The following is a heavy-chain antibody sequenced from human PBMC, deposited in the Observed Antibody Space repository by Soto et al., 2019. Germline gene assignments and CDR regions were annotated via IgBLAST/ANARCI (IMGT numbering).Heavy chain of an antibody. CDR3: SRGRVGVS. D-gene: IGHD1-26*01. Sequence: QVQLVQSGAEVKKPGASVKVSCKTSGYTFVNYDINWVRQATGQGIEWLGWVNPNNGATGYAQKFQGRVTLTSDTTSSTACLGFSSLTSAYTPVYSCSRGRVGVSCGQGTLVSVSS. CDR2: VNPNNGAT. J-gene: IGHJ5*02. CDR1: GYTFVNYD. V-gene: IGHV1-8*02.